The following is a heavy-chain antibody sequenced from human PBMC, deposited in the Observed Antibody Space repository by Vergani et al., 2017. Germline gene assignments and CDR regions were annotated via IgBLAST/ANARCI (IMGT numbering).Heavy chain of an antibody. CDR2: IDWNDDK. V-gene: IGHV2-70*01. CDR1: GFSILTSEMC. CDR3: ARTYCSGGSCYSAYFDY. D-gene: IGHD2-15*01. J-gene: IGHJ4*02. Sequence: QVTLRESGPALVKPTQTLTLTCTFSGFSILTSEMCVSWIRQPPGKALEWLALIDWNDDKFYSTSLKTRLTISKDTSKNQVVLTMTNMDPVDTATYYCARTYCSGGSCYSAYFDYWGQGTLVTVSS.